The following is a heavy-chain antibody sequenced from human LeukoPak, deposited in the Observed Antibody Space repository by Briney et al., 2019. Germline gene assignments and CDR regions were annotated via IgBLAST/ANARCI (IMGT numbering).Heavy chain of an antibody. V-gene: IGHV4-59*01. Sequence: SETLSLPCTVSVGSISSYYWSWIRQPPGKGLEWIGYIYYSGSTNYNPSLKSRVTISVDTSKNQFSLKLSSVTAADTAVYYCAILRGLRNLRYYYYGMDVWGQGTTVTVSS. J-gene: IGHJ6*02. CDR2: IYYSGST. CDR1: VGSISSYY. CDR3: AILRGLRNLRYYYYGMDV. D-gene: IGHD1-14*01.